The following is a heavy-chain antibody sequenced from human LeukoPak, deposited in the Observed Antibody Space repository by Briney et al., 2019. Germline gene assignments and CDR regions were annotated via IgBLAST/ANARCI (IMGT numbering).Heavy chain of an antibody. D-gene: IGHD6-19*01. V-gene: IGHV3-48*03. J-gene: IGHJ4*02. CDR3: AKEYSSGWYGVDY. CDR1: GFTFSSYE. CDR2: ISSSGSTV. Sequence: PGGSLRLSCAASGFTFSSYEMNWVRQAPGKGLEWVSYISSSGSTVYYADSVKGRFTISRDNAKNSLYLQMNSLRAEDTAVYYCAKEYSSGWYGVDYWGQGTLVTVSS.